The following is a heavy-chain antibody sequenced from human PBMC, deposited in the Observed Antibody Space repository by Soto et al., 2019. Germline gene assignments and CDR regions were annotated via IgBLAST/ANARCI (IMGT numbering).Heavy chain of an antibody. CDR2: IYHSGST. J-gene: IGHJ5*02. Sequence: SETLSLTCAVSGGSISTTHWWTWVRQPPGKGLEWIGEIYHSGSTNYNPSLKSRVTISVDNSKNQFSLKLSSVTAADTAVYYCARKSYYDPXHFDPWGQGTLVTVS. V-gene: IGHV4-4*02. CDR1: GGSISTTHW. CDR3: ARKSYYDPXHFDP. D-gene: IGHD3-22*01.